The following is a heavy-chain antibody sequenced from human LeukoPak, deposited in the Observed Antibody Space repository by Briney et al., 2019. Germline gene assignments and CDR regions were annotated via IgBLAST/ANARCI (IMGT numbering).Heavy chain of an antibody. Sequence: PGGSLRLSCAASGFTSSNYWMSWVRQAPGKGLEWVANIIQDGSEESYVDSVKGRFTISRDNAKNSLYLQMGSLRAEDTAVYYCATYTHWVAGDVWGQGTTVTVSS. CDR2: IIQDGSEE. V-gene: IGHV3-7*01. CDR3: ATYTHWVAGDV. D-gene: IGHD3-16*01. J-gene: IGHJ6*02. CDR1: GFTSSNYW.